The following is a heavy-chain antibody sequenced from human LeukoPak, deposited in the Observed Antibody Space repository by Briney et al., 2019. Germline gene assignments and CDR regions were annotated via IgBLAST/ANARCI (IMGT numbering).Heavy chain of an antibody. V-gene: IGHV4-31*03. CDR2: IYYSGST. CDR1: GGSISSGGYY. D-gene: IGHD3-22*01. J-gene: IGHJ4*02. CDR3: ARDSSPNYYDSSGMIDH. Sequence: SETLSLTCTVSGGSISSGGYYWSWIRQHPGKGLEWIGYIYYSGSTYYNPSLKSRVTISVDTSKNQFSLKLSSVTAADTAVYYCARDSSPNYYDSSGMIDHWGQGTLVTVSS.